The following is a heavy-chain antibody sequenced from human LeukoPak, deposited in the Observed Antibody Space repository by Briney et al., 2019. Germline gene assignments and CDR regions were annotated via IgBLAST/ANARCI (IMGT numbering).Heavy chain of an antibody. CDR2: INSDGSST. CDR1: GFTFSSYA. Sequence: PGGSLRHSCAASGFTFSSYAMSWVRQAPGKGLVWVSRINSDGSSTSYADSVKGRFTISRDNAKNTLYLQMNSLRAEDTAVYYCARAGPESGYDYWGQGTLVTVSS. D-gene: IGHD3-3*01. V-gene: IGHV3-74*01. CDR3: ARAGPESGYDY. J-gene: IGHJ4*02.